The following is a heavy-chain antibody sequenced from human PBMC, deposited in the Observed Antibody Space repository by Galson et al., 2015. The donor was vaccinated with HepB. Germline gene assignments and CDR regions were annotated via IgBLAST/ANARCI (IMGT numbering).Heavy chain of an antibody. Sequence: TLSLTCAVYGGSFSGYYWSWIRQPPGKGLEWIGEINHSGSTNYNPSLKSRVTISVDTSKNQFSLKLSSVTAADTAVYYCARPYSGYAMAGVGDYWGQGTLVTVSS. J-gene: IGHJ4*02. CDR3: ARPYSGYAMAGVGDY. V-gene: IGHV4-34*01. CDR2: INHSGST. CDR1: GGSFSGYY. D-gene: IGHD5-12*01.